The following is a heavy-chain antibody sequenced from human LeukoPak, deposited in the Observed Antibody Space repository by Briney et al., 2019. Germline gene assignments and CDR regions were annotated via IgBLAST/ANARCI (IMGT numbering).Heavy chain of an antibody. D-gene: IGHD3-10*01. CDR1: GGTFSSYA. CDR3: AAGIYGSGSPDAFDI. Sequence: SVKVSCKASGGTFSSYAISWVRQAPGQRLEWMGGIIPIFGTANYAQKFQGRVTITADESTSTAYMELSSLRSEDTAVYYCAAGIYGSGSPDAFDIWGQGTMVTVSS. J-gene: IGHJ3*02. V-gene: IGHV1-69*13. CDR2: IIPIFGTA.